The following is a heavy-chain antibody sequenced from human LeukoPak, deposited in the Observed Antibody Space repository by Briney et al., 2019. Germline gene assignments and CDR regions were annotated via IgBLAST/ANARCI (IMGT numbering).Heavy chain of an antibody. CDR1: GFTFSSYA. V-gene: IGHV3-30-3*01. D-gene: IGHD1/OR15-1a*01. Sequence: PGGSLRLSCAASGFTFSSYAMHWVRQAPGKGLEWVAVISYDGSNKYYADSVKGRFTISRDNSKNTLYLQMNSLRAEDTAVYYCAKDGGDGTYLYMDYWGQGTLVTVSS. J-gene: IGHJ4*02. CDR3: AKDGGDGTYLYMDY. CDR2: ISYDGSNK.